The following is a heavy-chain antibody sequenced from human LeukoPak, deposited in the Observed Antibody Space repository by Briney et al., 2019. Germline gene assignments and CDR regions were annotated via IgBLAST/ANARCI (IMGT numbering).Heavy chain of an antibody. Sequence: SETLSLTCAVSADSFSSHYWTWIRQPPGKGLEWIGYISYIGSTNYNPSLKSRVTISIDASKNQFSLKLTSVTAADTAVYYCARDLVTVTKGFDIWGQGTMVSGSS. J-gene: IGHJ3*02. D-gene: IGHD4-11*01. CDR3: ARDLVTVTKGFDI. CDR2: ISYIGST. CDR1: ADSFSSHY. V-gene: IGHV4-59*11.